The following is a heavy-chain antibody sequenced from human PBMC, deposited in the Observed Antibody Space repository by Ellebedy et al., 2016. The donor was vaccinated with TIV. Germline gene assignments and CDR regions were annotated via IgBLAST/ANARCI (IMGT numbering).Heavy chain of an antibody. V-gene: IGHV5-51*01. J-gene: IGHJ4*02. CDR1: GYSFTSYW. CDR3: ARFTGTTVHFDY. D-gene: IGHD1-1*01. Sequence: PGGSLRLSCKGSGYSFTSYWIGRVRQMPGKGLEWMGIIYPGDSDTRYSPSFQGQVTISADKSISTAYLQWSSLKASDTAMYYCARFTGTTVHFDYWGQGTLVTVSS. CDR2: IYPGDSDT.